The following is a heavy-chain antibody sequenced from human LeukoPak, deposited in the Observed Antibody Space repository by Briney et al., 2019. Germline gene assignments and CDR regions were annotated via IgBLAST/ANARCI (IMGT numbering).Heavy chain of an antibody. J-gene: IGHJ4*02. V-gene: IGHV3-23*01. CDR2: ISGSGGST. Sequence: GGSLRLSCAASGFTFSSYAMSWVRQAPGKGLEWVSAISGSGGSTYYADSVKGRFTISRDDAKNSLYLQMNSLRAEDTAVYYCARPSGYSGYDCDCWGQGTLVTVSS. CDR1: GFTFSSYA. CDR3: ARPSGYSGYDCDC. D-gene: IGHD5-12*01.